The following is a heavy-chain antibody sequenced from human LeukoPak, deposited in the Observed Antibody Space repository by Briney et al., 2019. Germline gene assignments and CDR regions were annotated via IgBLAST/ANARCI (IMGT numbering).Heavy chain of an antibody. CDR3: ARHHAGLYCSSTSCLNWFDP. D-gene: IGHD2-2*01. Sequence: PSETLSLTCTVSGGCISSSSYYWGWIRQPPGKGLEWIGSIYYSGSTYYNPSLKSRVTISVDTSKNQFSLKLSSVTAADTAVYYCARHHAGLYCSSTSCLNWFDPWGQGTLVTVSS. V-gene: IGHV4-39*01. J-gene: IGHJ5*02. CDR2: IYYSGST. CDR1: GGCISSSSYY.